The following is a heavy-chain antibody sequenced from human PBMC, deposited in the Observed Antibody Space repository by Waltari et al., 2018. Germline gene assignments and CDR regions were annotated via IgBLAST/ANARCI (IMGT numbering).Heavy chain of an antibody. D-gene: IGHD1-26*01. J-gene: IGHJ4*02. CDR2: IYYSGST. CDR3: ARVVGAFDY. V-gene: IGHV4-59*01. Sequence: QVQLQESGPGLVKPSETLSLTCTVSGGSISSYYWSWIRQPPGKGLEWVGYIYYSGSTNYNPSLKSLVTISVDTSKNQFSLKLSSVTAADTAVYYCARVVGAFDYWGQGTLVTVSS. CDR1: GGSISSYY.